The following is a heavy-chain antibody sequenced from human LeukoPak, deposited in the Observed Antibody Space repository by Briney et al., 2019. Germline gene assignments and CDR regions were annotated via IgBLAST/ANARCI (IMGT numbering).Heavy chain of an antibody. V-gene: IGHV4-39*01. J-gene: IGHJ4*02. CDR3: ARHRSGTYYRFDY. CDR2: IYYGGSS. Sequence: SETLSLTCSVSGDSIGSSSYFWDWIRQPPGKGLEWIGSIYYGGSSYYNPSLKSRVTISVDTSKNQFSLKLSSVTAADTALYYCARHRSGTYYRFDYWGQGTLVTVSS. D-gene: IGHD1-26*01. CDR1: GDSIGSSSYF.